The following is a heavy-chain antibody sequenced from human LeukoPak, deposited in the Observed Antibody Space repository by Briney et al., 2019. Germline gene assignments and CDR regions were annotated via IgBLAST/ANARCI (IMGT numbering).Heavy chain of an antibody. CDR3: AKSSGRNYDFWSGYYIGWFDP. CDR1: GFTFSSYA. Sequence: GGSLRLSCAASGFTFSSYAMSWVRQAPGKGLEWVSAISGSGGSTYYADSVKGRFTISRDNSKNTLYLQMNSLRAEDTAVYYCAKSSGRNYDFWSGYYIGWFDPWGQGTLVTASS. D-gene: IGHD3-3*01. J-gene: IGHJ5*02. V-gene: IGHV3-23*01. CDR2: ISGSGGST.